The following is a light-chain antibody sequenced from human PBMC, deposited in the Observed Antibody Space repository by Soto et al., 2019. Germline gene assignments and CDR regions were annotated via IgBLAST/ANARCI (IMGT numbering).Light chain of an antibody. J-gene: IGKJ5*01. V-gene: IGKV3-20*01. CDR1: QIVSSNF. CDR2: TAS. CDR3: QQYAWSPMT. Sequence: EIVLAQSPATLSLSPGEGSTLSCRATQIVSSNFLAWDQQKPGQPPSLLIHTASSGAGGLPERFSGSGSGTDFTLTISRLEPEDFAVYYCQQYAWSPMTFGQGTRLEIK.